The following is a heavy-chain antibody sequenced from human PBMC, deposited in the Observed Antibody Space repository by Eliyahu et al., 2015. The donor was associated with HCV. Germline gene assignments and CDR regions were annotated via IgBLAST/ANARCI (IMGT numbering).Heavy chain of an antibody. CDR2: INRDGSET. Sequence: EVQLVESGGGLVQQGGSLRLSCAASGFTWSNYWIHWVRQAPGKGLDWVANINRDGSETYYVDSVKGRFTISXDNAKNSVYLQMNSVRAEDTALYYCATAAYYNGLDVWGQGTTVTVSS. CDR3: ATAAYYNGLDV. J-gene: IGHJ6*02. V-gene: IGHV3-7*01. CDR1: GFTWSNYW.